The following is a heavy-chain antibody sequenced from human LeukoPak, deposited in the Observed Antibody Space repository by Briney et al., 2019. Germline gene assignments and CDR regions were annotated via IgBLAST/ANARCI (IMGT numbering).Heavy chain of an antibody. D-gene: IGHD3-9*01. CDR2: MSGSEDYI. CDR3: AKEVLNYEIPYWYFDL. Sequence: PGGSLRLSCVASGFTFSTYTMSWVRQAPGKGLEWVSAMSGSEDYIYYADSVKGRFTISRDNSKNTLYLQMNSLRAEDTAVYHCAKEVLNYEIPYWYFDLWGRGTLVTVSS. V-gene: IGHV3-23*01. J-gene: IGHJ2*01. CDR1: GFTFSTYT.